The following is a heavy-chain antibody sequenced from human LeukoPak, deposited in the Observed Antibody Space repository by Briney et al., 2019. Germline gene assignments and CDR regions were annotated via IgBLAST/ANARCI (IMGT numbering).Heavy chain of an antibody. V-gene: IGHV3-7*01. CDR3: GKDSVSTVVAPVATS. Sequence: GGSLRLSCADSGFTLRNYWMSWVRQAPGKGLEWVANIKQDGSEKYYVDSVKGRFTISRDNANNSLSLQMNSLRAEDTAVYYCGKDSVSTVVAPVATSWGQGTLVTVSS. D-gene: IGHD2-15*01. J-gene: IGHJ4*02. CDR2: IKQDGSEK. CDR1: GFTLRNYW.